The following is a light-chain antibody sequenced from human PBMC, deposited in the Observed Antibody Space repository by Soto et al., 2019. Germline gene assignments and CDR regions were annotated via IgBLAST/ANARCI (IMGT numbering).Light chain of an antibody. V-gene: IGKV1-5*01. Sequence: DIQMTQSPSTLSASVGDRVTITCRASQSISSWLAWYQQKPGKAPNLLIYDASSLESGVPSMFSGSGSGTEFTLTISSLQPDDFATYYCQQYHSYPWAFGRGTKVEIK. CDR2: DAS. J-gene: IGKJ1*01. CDR3: QQYHSYPWA. CDR1: QSISSW.